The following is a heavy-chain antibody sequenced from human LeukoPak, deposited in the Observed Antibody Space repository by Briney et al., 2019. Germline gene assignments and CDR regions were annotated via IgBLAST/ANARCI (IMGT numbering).Heavy chain of an antibody. V-gene: IGHV3-7*01. D-gene: IGHD2-8*02. CDR3: ASSLVG. J-gene: IGHJ4*02. CDR2: IKQDGSEK. CDR1: RFTFRSYW. Sequence: GGSLRLSCAASRFTFRSYWMTWVRQAPGKGLEWVASIKQDGSEKYYVDSVKGRFTISRDNAKNPLHLQMNSLRAEDTAVYYCASSLVGWGQGTLVTVSS.